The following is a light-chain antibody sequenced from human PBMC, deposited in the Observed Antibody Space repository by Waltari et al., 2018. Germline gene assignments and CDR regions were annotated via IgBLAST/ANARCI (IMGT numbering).Light chain of an antibody. CDR2: DAS. V-gene: IGKV3-11*01. CDR1: QSVSSY. CDR3: QQRSNWPPT. Sequence: EIVLTQSPATLSLSPGERATLSCSASQSVSSYLAWYQQKPGQAPRPLIYDASNRATGIPARFSGSGSGTDFTLTISSLEPEDFAVYYCQQRSNWPPTFGPGTEVEIK. J-gene: IGKJ3*01.